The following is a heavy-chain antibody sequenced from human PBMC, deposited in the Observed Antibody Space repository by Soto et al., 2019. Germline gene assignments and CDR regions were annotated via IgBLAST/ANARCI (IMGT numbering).Heavy chain of an antibody. CDR2: VSHDGRNT. J-gene: IGHJ4*02. Sequence: VQLVESGGGVVQPGRSLRLSCAASGFTFSDYAMHWVRQAPGKGLEWVAVVSHDGRNTHYADSVKGRITISRDSSKKTVSLEMTSLRADDTAVYYCAKGGRQWLVTSDFNYWGQGALVTVSS. CDR3: AKGGRQWLVTSDFNY. CDR1: GFTFSDYA. D-gene: IGHD6-19*01. V-gene: IGHV3-30*18.